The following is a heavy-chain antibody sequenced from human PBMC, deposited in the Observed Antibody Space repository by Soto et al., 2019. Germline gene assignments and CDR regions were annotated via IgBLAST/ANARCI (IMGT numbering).Heavy chain of an antibody. V-gene: IGHV3-23*01. J-gene: IGHJ5*02. Sequence: EVQLLESGGGLVQPGGSLRLSCAASGFTFSSYAMSWVRQAPGKGLEWVSAISGSGGSTYYADSVKGRFTISRDNSKNTLYLQMNSLRAEDTAVYYCAKDPGCGGDCYYNWFDPWGQGTLATVSS. CDR3: AKDPGCGGDCYYNWFDP. CDR2: ISGSGGST. D-gene: IGHD2-21*02. CDR1: GFTFSSYA.